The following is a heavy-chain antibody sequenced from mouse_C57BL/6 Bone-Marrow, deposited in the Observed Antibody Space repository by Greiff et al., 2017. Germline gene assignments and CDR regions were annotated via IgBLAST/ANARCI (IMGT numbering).Heavy chain of an antibody. D-gene: IGHD1-1*01. V-gene: IGHV1-26*01. Sequence: EVQLQQSGPELVKPGASVKISCKASGYTFTDYYMNWVKQSHGKSLEWIGDINPNNGGTSYNQKFKGKATLTVDKSSSTAYMELRSLTSEDSAVYYCARNYGSSYFWYCDVWGTGTTVTVSS. CDR1: GYTFTDYY. CDR2: INPNNGGT. J-gene: IGHJ1*03. CDR3: ARNYGSSYFWYCDV.